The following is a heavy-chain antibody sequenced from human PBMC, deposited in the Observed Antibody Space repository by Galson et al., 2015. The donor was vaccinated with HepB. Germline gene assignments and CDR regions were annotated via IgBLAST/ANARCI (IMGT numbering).Heavy chain of an antibody. CDR3: ARDKYYDFWSGYSTPDYYGMDV. J-gene: IGHJ6*02. CDR1: GGTFSSYA. Sequence: SVKVSCKASGGTFSSYAISWVRQAPGQGLEWMGGIIPIFGTANYAQKFQGRVTIPADESTSTAYMELSSLRSEDTAVYYCARDKYYDFWSGYSTPDYYGMDVWGQGTTVTVSS. CDR2: IIPIFGTA. D-gene: IGHD3-3*01. V-gene: IGHV1-69*13.